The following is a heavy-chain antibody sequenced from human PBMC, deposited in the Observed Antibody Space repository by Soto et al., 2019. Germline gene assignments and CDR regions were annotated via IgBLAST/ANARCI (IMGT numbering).Heavy chain of an antibody. CDR1: GGSISSYY. Sequence: SETLSLTCTVSGGSISSYYWSCIRQPPGKGLEWIGYIYYSGSTNCNPSLKSRVTISVDTSKNQFSLKLSSVTAADTAVYYCARLGLVRGVISNWFDPWGQGTLVTVSS. CDR3: ARLGLVRGVISNWFDP. V-gene: IGHV4-59*08. CDR2: IYYSGST. J-gene: IGHJ5*02. D-gene: IGHD3-10*01.